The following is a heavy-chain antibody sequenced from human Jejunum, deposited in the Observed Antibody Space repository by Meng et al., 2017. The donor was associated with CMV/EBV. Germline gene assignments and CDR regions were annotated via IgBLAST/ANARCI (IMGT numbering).Heavy chain of an antibody. CDR2: IGTSSSYK. J-gene: IGHJ4*02. V-gene: IGHV3-21*05. CDR3: ARGYCSSVSTSCYSFDY. Sequence: FTRYSMNWVRHAPGKGLEWISHIGTSSSYKYYVDSVTGRFTISRDDAKNSVFLQMNSLRAEDTAVYYCARGYCSSVSTSCYSFDYWGQGTLVTVSS. CDR1: FTRYS. D-gene: IGHD2-2*01.